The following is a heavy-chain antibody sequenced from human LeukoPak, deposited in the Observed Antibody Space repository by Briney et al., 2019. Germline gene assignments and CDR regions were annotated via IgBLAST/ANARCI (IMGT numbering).Heavy chain of an antibody. D-gene: IGHD2-15*01. V-gene: IGHV3-30*03. CDR2: ILFDGRTE. J-gene: IGHJ4*02. CDR1: GFTFSSYG. CDR3: AREYCSGGSCYLLYYFDY. Sequence: GRSLRLSCAASGFTFSSYGMHWVRQAPGKGLEWVAIILFDGRTEYYANSVKGRFTISRDNSKNTLYLQMGSLRAEDMAVYYCAREYCSGGSCYLLYYFDYWGQGTLVTVSS.